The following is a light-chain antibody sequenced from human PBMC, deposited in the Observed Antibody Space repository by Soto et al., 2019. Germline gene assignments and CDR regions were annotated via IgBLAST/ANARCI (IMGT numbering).Light chain of an antibody. CDR2: GAS. CDR1: QSVSSN. Sequence: EIVMTQSPATLSVSPGERATLSCRASQSVSSNLAWYQQKPGQAPRLLISGASTRATGIPARFSGSGSGTEFTLTISGLQSEDFAVYYCQQYNNWPPWTFRQGTKVEI. V-gene: IGKV3-15*01. J-gene: IGKJ1*01. CDR3: QQYNNWPPWT.